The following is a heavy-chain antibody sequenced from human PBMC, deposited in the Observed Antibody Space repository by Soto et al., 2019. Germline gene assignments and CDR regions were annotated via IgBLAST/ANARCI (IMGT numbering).Heavy chain of an antibody. V-gene: IGHV1-2*02. J-gene: IGHJ4*02. CDR3: ARVLYDSRGYYSGFDY. D-gene: IGHD3-22*01. Sequence: ASVKVSCKASGYTFTGYYMHWVRQAPGQGLEWMGWINPNSGGTNYAQKFQGRVTMTRDTSIGTAYMELSRLRSDDTAVYYCARVLYDSRGYYSGFDYWGQATLVTVS. CDR2: INPNSGGT. CDR1: GYTFTGYY.